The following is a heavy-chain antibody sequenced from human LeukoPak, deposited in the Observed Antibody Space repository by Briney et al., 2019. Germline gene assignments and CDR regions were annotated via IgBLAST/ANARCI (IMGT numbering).Heavy chain of an antibody. CDR2: ISAYNHNA. CDR1: GYTFTSYG. D-gene: IGHD2-2*01. V-gene: IGHV1-18*01. CDR3: ARSYCSSTSCPGSRFDP. Sequence: ASVKLSCKASGYTFTSYGISWVRHAPGQGLQRMGWISAYNHNANYAQKFQGRVSMTTDTSTSTAYMELRNLRSDDTAVYYCARSYCSSTSCPGSRFDPWGQGTLVSVSS. J-gene: IGHJ5*02.